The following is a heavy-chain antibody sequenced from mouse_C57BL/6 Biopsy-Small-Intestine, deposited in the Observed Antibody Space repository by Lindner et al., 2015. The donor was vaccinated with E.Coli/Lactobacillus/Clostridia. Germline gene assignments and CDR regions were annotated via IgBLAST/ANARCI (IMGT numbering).Heavy chain of an antibody. J-gene: IGHJ4*01. V-gene: IGHV1-34*02. Sequence: VQLQESGPELVKSGASVKISCKASGYTFTDYNMDWVKQSHGKSLEWIGYIYPNNGGTGYNQKFKSKATLTVDKSSSTAYMELHSLTSEDSAVYYCARVWSFYAMDYWGQGTSVTVSS. CDR1: GYTFTDYN. CDR2: IYPNNGGT. CDR3: ARVWSFYAMDY. D-gene: IGHD2-10*02.